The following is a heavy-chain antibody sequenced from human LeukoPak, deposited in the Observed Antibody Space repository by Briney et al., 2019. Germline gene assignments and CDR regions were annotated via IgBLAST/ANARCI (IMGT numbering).Heavy chain of an antibody. D-gene: IGHD4-17*01. CDR1: GFTFSSYS. V-gene: IGHV3-48*04. CDR2: ISSSSSTI. Sequence: PGGSLRLSCAASGFTFSSYSMNWVRQAPGKGLEWVSYISSSSSTIYYADSVKGRFTISRDNAKNTLYLQMNSLRAEDTAVYYCAREYYGDYYYWGQGTLVPVSS. CDR3: AREYYGDYYY. J-gene: IGHJ4*02.